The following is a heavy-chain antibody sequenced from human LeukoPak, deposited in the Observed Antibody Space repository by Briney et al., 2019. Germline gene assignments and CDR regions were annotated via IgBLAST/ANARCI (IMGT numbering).Heavy chain of an antibody. V-gene: IGHV4-34*01. D-gene: IGHD3-3*01. CDR1: RGSFSGYY. CDR2: INNSGGT. CDR3: AREGGFYRPLDY. J-gene: IGHJ4*02. Sequence: SETLSLTCAVYRGSFSGYYWTWIRQPPGKGLEWIGEINNSGGTNYNPSLKSRVTISLDTSKNQFSLKLSSVTAADTAVYYCAREGGFYRPLDYSGQGTLVTVSS.